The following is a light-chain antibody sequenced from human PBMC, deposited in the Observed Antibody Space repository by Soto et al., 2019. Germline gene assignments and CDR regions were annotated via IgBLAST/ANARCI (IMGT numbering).Light chain of an antibody. J-gene: IGLJ1*01. Sequence: QSVLTKPPSVSEAPRQRVTISCSGSNSNIGNNEVSWYQQLPGKAPKLLIFYNDLLPSGVSDRFSGSKSGTSASLAISGLQSEDEADYYCASWDDSLNVYVFGTGTKLTVL. CDR2: YND. CDR1: NSNIGNNE. V-gene: IGLV1-36*01. CDR3: ASWDDSLNVYV.